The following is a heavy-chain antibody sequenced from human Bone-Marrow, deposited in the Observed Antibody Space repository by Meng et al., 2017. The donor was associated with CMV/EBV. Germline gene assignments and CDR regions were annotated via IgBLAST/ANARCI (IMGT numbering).Heavy chain of an antibody. J-gene: IGHJ4*02. Sequence: GESLKISCAASGFSLSSYSINWIRQAPGKGLEWVSCISSTSANIYYTDSVKGRFTISRDNAKNSVYLQMNSLRAEDTAMYYCARERRGPVITTSVRWGQGPLVTVSS. V-gene: IGHV3-21*01. CDR2: ISSTSANI. D-gene: IGHD2/OR15-2a*01. CDR3: ARERRGPVITTSVR. CDR1: GFSLSSYS.